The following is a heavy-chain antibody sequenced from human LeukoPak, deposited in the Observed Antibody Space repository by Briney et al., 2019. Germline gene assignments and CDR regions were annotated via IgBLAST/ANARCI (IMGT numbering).Heavy chain of an antibody. D-gene: IGHD6-19*01. V-gene: IGHV3-30*04. Sequence: GRSLRLSCAASGFTFSTYAMHWVRQPPGKGLEWVAAILYDGSNKYYADSVKGRFTISRDNAKNSLNLQMNSMRAEDTAVYYCARDSSGCCDYWGQGTLVTVSS. CDR1: GFTFSTYA. CDR3: ARDSSGCCDY. J-gene: IGHJ4*02. CDR2: ILYDGSNK.